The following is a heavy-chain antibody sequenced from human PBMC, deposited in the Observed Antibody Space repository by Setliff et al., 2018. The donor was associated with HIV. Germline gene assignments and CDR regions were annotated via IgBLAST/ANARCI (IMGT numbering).Heavy chain of an antibody. CDR2: IWYDGSNK. J-gene: IGHJ4*02. V-gene: IGHV3-33*08. Sequence: PGGSLRLSCAASGFTFSNYAMHWVRQAPGKGLEWVAVIWYDGSNKYYSDSVKGRFTISRDNSKNTLYLQMNSLRADDTAVYYCARDLSYDYDRSSDTFDYWGQGTLVTVSS. D-gene: IGHD3-22*01. CDR3: ARDLSYDYDRSSDTFDY. CDR1: GFTFSNYA.